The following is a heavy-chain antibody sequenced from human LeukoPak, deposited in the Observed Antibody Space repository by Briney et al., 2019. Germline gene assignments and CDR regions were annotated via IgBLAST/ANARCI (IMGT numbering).Heavy chain of an antibody. CDR3: AKDHRPYYYGSGSYYPFDH. J-gene: IGHJ4*02. D-gene: IGHD3-10*01. CDR1: GFTFSSYA. CDR2: ISGSGGST. V-gene: IGHV3-23*01. Sequence: GGSLRLSCAASGFTFSSYAMSWVRQAPGKGLEWVSTISGSGGSTYYADSVKGRFTISRDNSKNTLYLQMNSLRAEDTAVYYCAKDHRPYYYGSGSYYPFDHWGQGTLVTVSS.